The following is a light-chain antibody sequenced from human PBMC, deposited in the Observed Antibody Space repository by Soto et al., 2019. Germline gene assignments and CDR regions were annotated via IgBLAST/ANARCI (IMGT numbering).Light chain of an antibody. J-gene: IGLJ1*01. Sequence: QSVLSHPASVCWSPGHSITISCTGTSSDVGGYNYVSWYQHHPGKAPKLMIYEVSNRPSGVSNRFSGSKSGNTASLTISGLQAEEEADYYCSSYTTTTTYVFGTGTKVTVL. CDR3: SSYTTTTTYV. CDR1: SSDVGGYNY. V-gene: IGLV2-14*01. CDR2: EVS.